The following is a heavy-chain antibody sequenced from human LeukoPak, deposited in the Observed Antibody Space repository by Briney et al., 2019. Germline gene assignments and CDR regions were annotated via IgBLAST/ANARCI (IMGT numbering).Heavy chain of an antibody. Sequence: GASLRLSCAASGFIFSNYAMSWARQAPGKGLEWVSAIVGSGANTYYADSVKGRFTISRDNPRNTLYLQMNSLRAEDTAVYYCAKWGDYDVLTGYYDPDNWGQGTMVTVSS. V-gene: IGHV3-23*01. CDR3: AKWGDYDVLTGYYDPDN. J-gene: IGHJ4*02. CDR2: IVGSGANT. CDR1: GFIFSNYA. D-gene: IGHD3-9*01.